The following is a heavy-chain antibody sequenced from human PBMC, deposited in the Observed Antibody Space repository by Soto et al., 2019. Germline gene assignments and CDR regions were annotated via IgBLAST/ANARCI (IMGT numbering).Heavy chain of an antibody. CDR2: ISYDGSNK. J-gene: IGHJ4*02. V-gene: IGHV3-30-3*01. CDR1: GFTFSSDA. CDR3: ARVFRITGTTLSEC. D-gene: IGHD1-7*01. Sequence: PGGSMRLSCAADGFTFSSDAMQWVRQAPGKGLEWVAVISYDGSNKYYADSVKRRFSISRDNSKNTLYLQMNRLRAEDTAVYSCARVFRITGTTLSECWGRRAMAAVSS.